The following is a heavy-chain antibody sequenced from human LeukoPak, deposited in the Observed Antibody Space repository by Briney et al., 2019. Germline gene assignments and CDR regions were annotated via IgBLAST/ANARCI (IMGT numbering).Heavy chain of an antibody. V-gene: IGHV5-51*01. D-gene: IGHD5-12*01. J-gene: IGHJ4*02. CDR2: IYPGDSDT. Sequence: GESLKISCKGSGYSFTTYWIAWVRQMPGKGLEWMGIIYPGDSDTRYSPSFQGQVAISADKSISTAYLQWRSLKASDTAMYYCASGYDRFSGDYWGQGTLVTVSS. CDR3: ASGYDRFSGDY. CDR1: GYSFTTYW.